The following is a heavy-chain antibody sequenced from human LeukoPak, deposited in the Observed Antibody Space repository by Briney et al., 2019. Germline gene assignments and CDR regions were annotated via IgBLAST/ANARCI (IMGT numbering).Heavy chain of an antibody. CDR1: GYTFTSYY. J-gene: IGHJ6*04. D-gene: IGHD2-2*01. CDR3: ARVLGYCGSTSCYGGVYYGMDV. CDR2: INPSGGST. Sequence: ASVKVSCKASGYTFTSYYMHWVRQAPGQGLEWMGIINPSGGSTSYAQKFQGRVTVTRDTSTSTVYMELSSLGSEDTAVYYCARVLGYCGSTSCYGGVYYGMDVWGKGTTVTVSS. V-gene: IGHV1-46*01.